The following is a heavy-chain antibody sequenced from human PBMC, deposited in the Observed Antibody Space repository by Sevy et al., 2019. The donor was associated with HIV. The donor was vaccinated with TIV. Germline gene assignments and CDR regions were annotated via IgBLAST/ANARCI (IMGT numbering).Heavy chain of an antibody. J-gene: IGHJ5*02. CDR2: VSASGGST. CDR1: GFSFSSDA. D-gene: IGHD3-3*01. V-gene: IGHV3-23*01. Sequence: GGSLRLSCVGSGFSFSSDAMSWVRQAPGKGLQWVATVSASGGSTYYADSVRGRFSITRDNSKNTLYVKMNSLRAEDTAVYYCARVGGGGYYDPWSGYLEFYPWGQGTLVTVSS. CDR3: ARVGGGGYYDPWSGYLEFYP.